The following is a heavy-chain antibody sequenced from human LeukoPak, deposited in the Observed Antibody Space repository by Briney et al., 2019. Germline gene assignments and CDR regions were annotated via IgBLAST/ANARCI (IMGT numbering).Heavy chain of an antibody. Sequence: GGPLRLSCAASGFTFSSYSMNWVRQAPGKGLEWFSSLSSSSSCIDYADSVKGRFTISRDNAKNSLYLQMNSLRAEDTAVYYCAREGLREQQLVPADYWGEGTLVTVSS. CDR1: GFTFSSYS. CDR2: LSSSSSCI. CDR3: AREGLREQQLVPADY. D-gene: IGHD6-13*01. V-gene: IGHV3-21*01. J-gene: IGHJ4*02.